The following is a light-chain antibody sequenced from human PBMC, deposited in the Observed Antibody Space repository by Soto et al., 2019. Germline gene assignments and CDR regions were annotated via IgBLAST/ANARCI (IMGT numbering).Light chain of an antibody. V-gene: IGKV3-15*01. Sequence: EIVMTQSPATLSVSPGERATLSCRASQSVSSKLAWYQQKAGQAPRLLIYGASTRATGIPARFSGSGSGTEFTLTISSLQSEDFVVYYCQQYNNWPPTWPFGQWTKVEIK. CDR3: QQYNNWPPTWP. J-gene: IGKJ1*01. CDR2: GAS. CDR1: QSVSSK.